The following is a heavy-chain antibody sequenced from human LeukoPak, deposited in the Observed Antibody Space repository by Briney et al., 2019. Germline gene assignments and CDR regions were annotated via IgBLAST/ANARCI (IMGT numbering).Heavy chain of an antibody. J-gene: IGHJ4*02. CDR1: GFTVSSYY. CDR2: IYSGGST. CDR3: ARDLWFGDGRGY. V-gene: IGHV3-53*01. Sequence: GGSLRLSCAAPGFTVSSYYMSWVRQAPGKGLEWVSVIYSGGSTYYVDSVKGRFTISRDISRNTLYLQMNSLRAEDTAVYYCARDLWFGDGRGYWGQGTLVTVSS. D-gene: IGHD3-10*01.